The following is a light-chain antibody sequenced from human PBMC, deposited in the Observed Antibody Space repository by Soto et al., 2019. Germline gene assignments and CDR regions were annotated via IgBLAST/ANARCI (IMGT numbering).Light chain of an antibody. CDR1: QSVTTF. CDR2: DAS. Sequence: EIVLTQSPVTLSLSPGERATLSCRASQSVTTFLAWYQQKPGQAPRLLIYDASKRATGIPPRFIGSGSGTAFTLTISTLEPEYFEVYYCEQRTNWPLTCGGGTMVEIK. CDR3: EQRTNWPLT. J-gene: IGKJ4*01. V-gene: IGKV3-11*01.